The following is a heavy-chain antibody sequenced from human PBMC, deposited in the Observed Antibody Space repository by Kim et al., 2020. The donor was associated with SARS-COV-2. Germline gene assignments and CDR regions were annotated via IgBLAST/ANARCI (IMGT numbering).Heavy chain of an antibody. CDR1: GFTFSSYG. CDR2: ISYDGSNK. D-gene: IGHD3-22*01. Sequence: GGSLRLSCAASGFTFSSYGMHWVRQAPGKGLEWVAVISYDGSNKYYADSVKGRFTISRDNSKNTLYLQMNSLRAEDTAVYYCAKDKGYDSSGYYDYWGQG. V-gene: IGHV3-30*18. J-gene: IGHJ4*02. CDR3: AKDKGYDSSGYYDY.